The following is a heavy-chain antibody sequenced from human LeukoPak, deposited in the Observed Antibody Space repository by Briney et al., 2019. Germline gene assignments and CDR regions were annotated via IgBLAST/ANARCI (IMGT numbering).Heavy chain of an antibody. J-gene: IGHJ4*02. CDR2: IYSSGST. D-gene: IGHD5-24*01. CDR1: GGSISSSSYY. CDR3: ATSDAYNNHFDY. Sequence: SETLSLTCTVSGGSISSSSYYWGWIRQPPGKGLEWIGSIYSSGSTYYNPSLKSRVTILVDTSKNQVSLKLRSVTAADTAVYYCATSDAYNNHFDYWGQGTQVTVSS. V-gene: IGHV4-39*07.